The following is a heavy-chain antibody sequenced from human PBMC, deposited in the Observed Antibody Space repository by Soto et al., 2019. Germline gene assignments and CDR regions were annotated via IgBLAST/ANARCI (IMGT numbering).Heavy chain of an antibody. Sequence: GASVKVSCKASGYTFSNYGISWVRQAPGQGLEWMGWISGYNDNTYYAQTFQGRVTMTIETSTTTSLELRSLKSNDTAVYYCARDQSSGWYGKDSGLDVWGQGTTVTVSS. J-gene: IGHJ6*02. D-gene: IGHD6-19*01. V-gene: IGHV1-18*01. CDR3: ARDQSSGWYGKDSGLDV. CDR2: ISGYNDNT. CDR1: GYTFSNYG.